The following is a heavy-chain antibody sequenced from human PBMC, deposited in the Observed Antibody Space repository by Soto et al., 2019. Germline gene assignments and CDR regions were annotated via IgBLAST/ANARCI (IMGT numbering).Heavy chain of an antibody. J-gene: IGHJ6*02. CDR2: IYHSGST. D-gene: IGHD1-26*01. Sequence: QVQLQESGPGLVKPSGTLALTCAVSGGSISSSNWWSWVRQPPGKGLVWIGEIYHSGSTNYNPSLKSRVTRSVDKSKNQFSLKLSSVTAADTAVYYCASSEWELPHYYYGMDVWGQGTTVTVSS. CDR3: ASSEWELPHYYYGMDV. CDR1: GGSISSSNW. V-gene: IGHV4-4*02.